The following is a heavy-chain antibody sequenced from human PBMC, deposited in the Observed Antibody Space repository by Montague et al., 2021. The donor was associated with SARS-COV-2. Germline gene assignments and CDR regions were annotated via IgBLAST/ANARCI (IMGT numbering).Heavy chain of an antibody. D-gene: IGHD1-26*01. J-gene: IGHJ4*02. CDR2: IYYDGST. CDR3: ARYGSYFEH. Sequence: SETLSLTCTVSGGSIRSYYWSWIRQTPGKGLEWIGYIYYDGSTNYNPSLKSRATMSVDPSKNQFSLRLSSVTAADTAVYYCARYGSYFEHWGQGTLVTVSS. CDR1: GGSIRSYY. V-gene: IGHV4-59*03.